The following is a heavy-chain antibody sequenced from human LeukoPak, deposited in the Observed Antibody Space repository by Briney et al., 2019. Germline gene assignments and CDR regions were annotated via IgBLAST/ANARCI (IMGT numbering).Heavy chain of an antibody. CDR1: GGSISSYY. V-gene: IGHV4-59*08. Sequence: PSETLSLTCTVSGGSISSYYWSWIRQPPGKGLEWIGYIYYSGSTNYNPSLKSRATISVDTSKNQFSLKLSSVTAADTAVYYCARLAYSSGWYFDYWGQGTLVTVSS. CDR3: ARLAYSSGWYFDY. D-gene: IGHD6-19*01. J-gene: IGHJ4*02. CDR2: IYYSGST.